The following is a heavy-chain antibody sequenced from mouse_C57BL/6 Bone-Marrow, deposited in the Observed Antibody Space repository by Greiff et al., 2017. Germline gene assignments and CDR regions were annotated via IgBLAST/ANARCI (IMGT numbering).Heavy chain of an antibody. CDR3: ARIIYWFAY. J-gene: IGHJ3*01. CDR1: GYSFTSYY. V-gene: IGHV1-66*01. CDR2: IYPGSGNT. Sequence: VQLQQSGPELVKPGASVKISCKASGYSFTSYYIHWVKQRPGQGLEWIGWIYPGSGNTKYNEKFKGKATLTGDTSSSTAYMQLSSLTSEDSAVYYCARIIYWFAYWGQGALVTVSA.